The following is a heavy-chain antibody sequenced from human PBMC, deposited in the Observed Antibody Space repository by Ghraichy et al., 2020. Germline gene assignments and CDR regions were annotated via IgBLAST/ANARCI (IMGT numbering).Heavy chain of an antibody. J-gene: IGHJ3*02. CDR2: IYHSGST. V-gene: IGHV4-38-2*01. D-gene: IGHD1-26*01. Sequence: SETLSLTCAGSGYSISSGYYWGWIRQPPGKGLEWIGSIYHSGSTYYNPSLKSRVTISVDTSKNQFSLKLSSVTAADTAVYYCARFLGSYGSFDIWGQGTMVTVSS. CDR1: GYSISSGYY. CDR3: ARFLGSYGSFDI.